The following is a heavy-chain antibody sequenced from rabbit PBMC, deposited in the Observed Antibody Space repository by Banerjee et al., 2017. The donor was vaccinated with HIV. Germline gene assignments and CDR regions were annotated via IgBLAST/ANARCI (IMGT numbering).Heavy chain of an antibody. D-gene: IGHD1-1*01. CDR3: AGYVVNRGWSSGL. CDR2: IAAGSSGST. Sequence: QEQLVESGGGLVQPEGSLTLTCKASGFDFSSNAMCWVRQAPGKGLEWIACIAAGSSGSTYYASWAKGRFTVSKTSSTTVTLQMTSLTAADAASYYCAGYVVNRGWSSGLWSPGSLVTV. J-gene: IGHJ4*01. V-gene: IGHV1S45*01. CDR1: GFDFSSNA.